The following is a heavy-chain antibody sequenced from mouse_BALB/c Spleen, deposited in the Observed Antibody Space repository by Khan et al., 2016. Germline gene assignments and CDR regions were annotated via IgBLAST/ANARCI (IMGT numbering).Heavy chain of an antibody. J-gene: IGHJ2*01. Sequence: EVQLQESGPELVKPGASVKISCKASGYSFTDYFMNWVMQSHGKSLEWIGRINPKNGDTLYNQKFKNKATLTVDKSSTTAHMELRSPASEYSAVYYCTSDGYDFDYWGQGTTLTFSS. V-gene: IGHV1-20*02. CDR1: GYSFTDYF. CDR3: TSDGYDFDY. D-gene: IGHD2-3*01. CDR2: INPKNGDT.